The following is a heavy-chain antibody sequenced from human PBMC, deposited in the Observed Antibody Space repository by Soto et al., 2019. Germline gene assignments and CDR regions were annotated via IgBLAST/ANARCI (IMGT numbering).Heavy chain of an antibody. CDR3: ARDRLRGTPGYSSGWRYYYGMDV. J-gene: IGHJ6*02. Sequence: SVKVSCKASGGTFSSYAISWVRQAPGQGLEWMGGIIPIFGTANYAQKFQGRVTITADESTSTAYMELSSLRSEDTAVYYCARDRLRGTPGYSSGWRYYYGMDVWGQGTTVTVSS. CDR1: GGTFSSYA. V-gene: IGHV1-69*13. CDR2: IIPIFGTA. D-gene: IGHD6-19*01.